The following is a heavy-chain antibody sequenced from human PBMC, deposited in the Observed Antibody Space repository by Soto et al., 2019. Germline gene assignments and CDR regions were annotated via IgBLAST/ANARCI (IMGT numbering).Heavy chain of an antibody. CDR2: IYYLGST. CDR3: ARDGYDGSGSPYPAY. J-gene: IGHJ4*02. D-gene: IGHD3-10*01. Sequence: SETLSLTCSVSGGSMSEYFWSWIRQSPGKGLEWIGYIYYLGSTDYNPSLKSRVTISVGTSKRQFSLRLTSVTAADTAVYYCARDGYDGSGSPYPAYWGPGTQVTVSS. V-gene: IGHV4-59*01. CDR1: GGSMSEYF.